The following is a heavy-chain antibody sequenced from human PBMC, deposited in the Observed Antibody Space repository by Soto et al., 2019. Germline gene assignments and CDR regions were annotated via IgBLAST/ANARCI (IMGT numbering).Heavy chain of an antibody. D-gene: IGHD4-17*01. Sequence: PGGSLRLSCAASGFTFSSYAMSWVRQAPGKGLEWVSAISGSGGSTYYADSVKGRFTIPRDNSKNTLYLQMNSLRAEDTAVYYCAKDFVSSGDAQYFQHWGQGTLVTVSS. V-gene: IGHV3-23*01. CDR2: ISGSGGST. CDR1: GFTFSSYA. CDR3: AKDFVSSGDAQYFQH. J-gene: IGHJ1*01.